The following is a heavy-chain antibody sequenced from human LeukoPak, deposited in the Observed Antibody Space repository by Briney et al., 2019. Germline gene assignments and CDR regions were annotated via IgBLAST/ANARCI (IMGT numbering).Heavy chain of an antibody. CDR3: ARDGSRWLQLVDY. CDR2: ISSSSSYI. J-gene: IGHJ4*02. V-gene: IGHV3-21*01. D-gene: IGHD5-24*01. Sequence: PGGSLRLSCAASGFTFSSYSMNWVRQAPGKGLEWVSSISSSSSYIYYADSVKGRFTISRDNAKNSLYLQMNSLRAEDTAVYYCARDGSRWLQLVDYWGQGTLVTVSS. CDR1: GFTFSSYS.